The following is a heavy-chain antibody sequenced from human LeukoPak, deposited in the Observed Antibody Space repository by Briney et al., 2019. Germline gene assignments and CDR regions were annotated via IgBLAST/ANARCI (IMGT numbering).Heavy chain of an antibody. V-gene: IGHV4-61*05. Sequence: PSETLSLTCTVSGDSISSNNYYWAWIRQPPGKGLEWIGYIYYSGSTNYNPSLKSRVTITVDTSKNQFSLKLTSVTAADTAVYYCARMSYFDSSLDYWGQGTLVTVSS. CDR2: IYYSGST. D-gene: IGHD3-22*01. CDR1: GDSISSNNYY. CDR3: ARMSYFDSSLDY. J-gene: IGHJ4*02.